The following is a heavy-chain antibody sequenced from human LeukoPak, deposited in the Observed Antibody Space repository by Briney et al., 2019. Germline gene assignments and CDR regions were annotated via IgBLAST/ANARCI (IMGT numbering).Heavy chain of an antibody. V-gene: IGHV4-59*08. CDR1: GGSISSYY. Sequence: SETLSLTCTVSGGSISSYYRSWIRQPPGEGLEWIGYIYYSGSTNYNPSLKSRVTISVDTSKNQFSLKLSSVTAADTAVYYCARLRITQYYFDYWGQGTLVTVSS. D-gene: IGHD2-15*01. CDR3: ARLRITQYYFDY. CDR2: IYYSGST. J-gene: IGHJ4*02.